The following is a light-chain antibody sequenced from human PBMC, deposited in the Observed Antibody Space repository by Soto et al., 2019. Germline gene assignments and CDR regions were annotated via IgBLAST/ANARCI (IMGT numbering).Light chain of an antibody. J-gene: IGKJ3*01. CDR1: QTVTSNY. V-gene: IGKV3-20*01. CDR3: QQYDSSHLAFT. Sequence: EIVLTQSPGTLSLSPGERATLSCRASQTVTSNYLAWYQQKPGRAPRLLIYGASTRATGIPDRFSGSGSGTDFTLTISRLEPEDFAVYYCQQYDSSHLAFTFGPGTKVDI. CDR2: GAS.